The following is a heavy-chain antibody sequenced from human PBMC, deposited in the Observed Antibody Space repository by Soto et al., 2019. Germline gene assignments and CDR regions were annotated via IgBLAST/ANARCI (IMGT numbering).Heavy chain of an antibody. J-gene: IGHJ4*02. CDR1: DGSITSSTYY. Sequence: SETLSLTCSVSDGSITSSTYYWGWTRQPPGKGLEWIGSIHYSGGTHYNPSLKSRVTISVDTSTNQFFLKLSSVTAADTAVYYCARQREVYSYGFYYFDYWGQGTLVTVPQ. D-gene: IGHD5-18*01. CDR3: ARQREVYSYGFYYFDY. V-gene: IGHV4-39*01. CDR2: IHYSGGT.